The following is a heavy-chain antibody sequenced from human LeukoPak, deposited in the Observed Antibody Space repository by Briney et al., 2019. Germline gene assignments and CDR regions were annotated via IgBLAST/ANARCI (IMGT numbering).Heavy chain of an antibody. Sequence: SETLSLTCTVSGYSISSGYFWGWMRQPPGKGLEWIGSIYQSETAHYNPSLKSRVTISVDTSKNQFSLKLSSVTAADTAVYYCARGEDIVLMVYAIQPRLDWFDPWGQGTLVTVSS. CDR2: IYQSETA. CDR1: GYSISSGYF. D-gene: IGHD2-8*01. V-gene: IGHV4-38-2*02. J-gene: IGHJ5*02. CDR3: ARGEDIVLMVYAIQPRLDWFDP.